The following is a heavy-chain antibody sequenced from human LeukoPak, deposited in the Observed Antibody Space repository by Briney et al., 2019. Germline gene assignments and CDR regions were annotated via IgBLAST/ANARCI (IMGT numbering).Heavy chain of an antibody. Sequence: GASVKVSCKASGGTFSSYAISWVRQAPGQGLEWMGGIIPIFGTANYAQKFQGRVTITADESTSTAYMELSSLRSEDTAVYYCARNQVGFLEWLLDHWGQGTLVTVSS. CDR1: GGTFSSYA. CDR2: IIPIFGTA. D-gene: IGHD3-3*01. CDR3: ARNQVGFLEWLLDH. V-gene: IGHV1-69*13. J-gene: IGHJ5*02.